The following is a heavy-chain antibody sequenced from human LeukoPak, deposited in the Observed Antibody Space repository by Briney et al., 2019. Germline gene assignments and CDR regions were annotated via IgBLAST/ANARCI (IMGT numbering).Heavy chain of an antibody. V-gene: IGHV4-59*01. CDR2: IYYSGST. Sequence: SETLSLTCTVSGGSISSYYWSWIRQPPGKGLEWIGYIYYSGSTNYNPSLKSRVTISVDTSKNQFSLKLSSVTAADTAVYYCAREGLGNWGQGTLVTVSS. J-gene: IGHJ4*02. CDR3: AREGLGN. CDR1: GGSISSYY.